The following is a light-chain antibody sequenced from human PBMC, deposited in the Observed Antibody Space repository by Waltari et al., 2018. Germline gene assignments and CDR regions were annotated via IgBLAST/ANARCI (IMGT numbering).Light chain of an antibody. CDR2: AAS. V-gene: IGKV3-20*01. CDR3: QQYGSSPWT. CDR1: QSVSSNF. J-gene: IGKJ1*01. Sequence: EIVLTQSPGTLSLSPGESATLSCRASQSVSSNFLAWYQQKPGQAPRLLIFAASNRATGIPDRFSGSGSGTDFTLTITRLEPEDFAVYYCQQYGSSPWTFGQGTKVEIK.